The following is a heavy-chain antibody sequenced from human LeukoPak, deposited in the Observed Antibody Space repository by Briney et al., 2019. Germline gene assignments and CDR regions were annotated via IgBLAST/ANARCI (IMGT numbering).Heavy chain of an antibody. CDR3: IQWYHPLAPLPY. J-gene: IGHJ4*02. D-gene: IGHD1-14*01. CDR1: GFTFGDYA. CDR2: IRSQGYGGTT. V-gene: IGHV3-49*04. Sequence: PGGSLSFSCTTLGFTFGDYAMSWVPQAPGKGLKGVGLIRSQGYGGTTQYAASVKGRFTISRDDSKNTLYLQMNSLKTEDTAVYYCIQWYHPLAPLPYWGQGTLVTVSS.